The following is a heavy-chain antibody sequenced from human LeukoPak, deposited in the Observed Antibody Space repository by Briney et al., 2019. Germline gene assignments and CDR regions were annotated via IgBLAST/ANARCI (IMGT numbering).Heavy chain of an antibody. CDR3: ARDDSGGLTDF. V-gene: IGHV3-21*01. CDR2: ISSSSSYI. Sequence: PGGSLRLSCAASGFTFSSYSMNWVRQAPGKGLEWVSFISSSSSYIHYADSLKGRFTISRDNAKNSLYLQMNSLRAEDTAVYYCARDDSGGLTDFWGRGTLVTVSS. D-gene: IGHD6-19*01. CDR1: GFTFSSYS. J-gene: IGHJ4*02.